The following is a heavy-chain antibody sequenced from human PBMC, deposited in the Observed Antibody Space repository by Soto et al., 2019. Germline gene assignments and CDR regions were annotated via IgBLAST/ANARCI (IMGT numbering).Heavy chain of an antibody. V-gene: IGHV1-69*02. D-gene: IGHD6-25*01. CDR1: GGTFSSYS. J-gene: IGHJ1*01. CDR2: FIPTFDIA. CDR3: ARAPYSSAWLEY. Sequence: QVQLVQSGAEVKRPGSSVKVSCKASGGTFSSYSFTWVRQAPGQGLEWMGRFIPTFDIANYAQKFQGRVTITADKSTSIVYMELSSLRSEATAVYYCARAPYSSAWLEYWGQGTLLTVSS.